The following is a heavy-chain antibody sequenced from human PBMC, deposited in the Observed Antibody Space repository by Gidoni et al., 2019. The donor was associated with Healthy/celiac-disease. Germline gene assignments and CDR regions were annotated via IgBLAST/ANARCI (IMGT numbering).Heavy chain of an antibody. D-gene: IGHD3-10*01. CDR3: ARMVRGGISTSDY. J-gene: IGHJ4*02. Sequence: QVQLPQWGAGLFKPSETLSLTCAVYGGSFSGYYWSWIRQPPGKGLEWIGEINHSGSTNYNPSLKSRVTISVDTSKNQFSLKLSSVTAADTAVYYCARMVRGGISTSDYWGQGTLVTVSS. CDR1: GGSFSGYY. V-gene: IGHV4-34*01. CDR2: INHSGST.